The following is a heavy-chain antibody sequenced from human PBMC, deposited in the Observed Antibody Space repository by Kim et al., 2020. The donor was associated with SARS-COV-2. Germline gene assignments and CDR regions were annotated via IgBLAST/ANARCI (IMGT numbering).Heavy chain of an antibody. D-gene: IGHD5-18*01. CDR2: IIPIFGTA. CDR3: ARDKNSYGFDY. Sequence: SVKVSCKASGGTFSSYAINWVRQAPGQGLEWMGGIIPIFGTANYAQNFQGRVTLTADKSTSTAYMELSSLRSEDTAVYYCARDKNSYGFDYWGQGTLVT. CDR1: GGTFSSYA. V-gene: IGHV1-69*06. J-gene: IGHJ4*02.